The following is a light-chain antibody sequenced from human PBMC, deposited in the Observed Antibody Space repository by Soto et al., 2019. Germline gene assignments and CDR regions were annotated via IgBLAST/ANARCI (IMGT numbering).Light chain of an antibody. V-gene: IGLV2-14*01. J-gene: IGLJ1*01. Sequence: QSALTQPASVSGSPGQSITISCTGTSSDVGGYNYVSWYQQHPGKAPKLMIYDVSNRPSGVSNRFSGSKSGNTASLTISGLQAADEADYYCGSYTSSSTSYVFGTGTKLTVL. CDR2: DVS. CDR3: GSYTSSSTSYV. CDR1: SSDVGGYNY.